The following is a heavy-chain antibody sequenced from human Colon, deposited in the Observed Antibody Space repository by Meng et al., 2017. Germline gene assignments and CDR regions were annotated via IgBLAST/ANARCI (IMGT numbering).Heavy chain of an antibody. J-gene: IGHJ4*02. CDR2: ISNSGTST. D-gene: IGHD3/OR15-3a*01. CDR3: AKGRTSDY. CDR1: GFTFSSYA. V-gene: IGHV3-23*04. Sequence: VQLGQPGAEVKKPGGSLRLSCVASGFTFSSYAMSWVRQAPGKGLEWVSAISNSGTSTYDADSVKGRFTISRDNSRNTLYLQMNSLRAEDTAVYYCAKGRTSDYWGQGTLVTVFS.